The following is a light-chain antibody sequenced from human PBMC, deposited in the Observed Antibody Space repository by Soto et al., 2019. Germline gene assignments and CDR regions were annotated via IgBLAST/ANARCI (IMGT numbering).Light chain of an antibody. CDR3: AAWDDSLNAYV. CDR2: SIN. J-gene: IGLJ1*01. Sequence: QSVRTQPPSASGTPGQRVTISCSGSRSNIGSNNVHWYQQFPGTAPKLLLYSINQRPSGVPDRFSDAKSGTSASLAISGLQSEDEANYYCAAWDDSLNAYVFGTGTKVTVL. V-gene: IGLV1-44*01. CDR1: RSNIGSNN.